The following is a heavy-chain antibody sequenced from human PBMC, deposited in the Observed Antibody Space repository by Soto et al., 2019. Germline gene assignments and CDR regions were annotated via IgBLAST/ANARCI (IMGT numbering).Heavy chain of an antibody. CDR2: IYYSGST. CDR1: GGSVSSGSYY. CDR3: ARTLSYEGFDP. D-gene: IGHD3-16*02. J-gene: IGHJ5*02. Sequence: SETLSLTCTVSGGSVSSGSYYWSWIRQPPGKGLEWIGYIYYSGSTNYNPSLKSRVTMTRDTSTSTVYMELSSLRSEDTAVYYCARTLSYEGFDPWGQGTLVTVSS. V-gene: IGHV4-61*01.